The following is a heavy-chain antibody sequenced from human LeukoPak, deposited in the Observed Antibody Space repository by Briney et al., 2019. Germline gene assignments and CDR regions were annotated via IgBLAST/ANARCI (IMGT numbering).Heavy chain of an antibody. CDR2: ISISGSSR. D-gene: IGHD3-22*01. Sequence: GGPLRLSCAASGFSFSTHSMTWVRLAPGKGLEWLSFISISGSSRHYADSVKGRFTISRDNAENSVYLQTNSLRTEDTAVYYCARGGIPHYSDNTGYFFGQFWGQGTRVTVSS. CDR3: ARGGIPHYSDNTGYFFGQF. J-gene: IGHJ4*02. CDR1: GFSFSTHS. V-gene: IGHV3-48*04.